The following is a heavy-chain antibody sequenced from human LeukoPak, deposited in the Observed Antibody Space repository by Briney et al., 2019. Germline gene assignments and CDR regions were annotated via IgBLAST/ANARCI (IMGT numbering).Heavy chain of an antibody. Sequence: GGSLRLSCAASGFTFSSYWMSWVRQAPGKGLEWVANIRQDGSEKYYVDSVKGQFTISRDNAKNSLYLQMTSLRAEDTAVYYCARENRSTSCCFDYWGQETLATVSS. CDR3: ARENRSTSCCFDY. D-gene: IGHD2-2*01. V-gene: IGHV3-7*01. CDR2: IRQDGSEK. CDR1: GFTFSSYW. J-gene: IGHJ4*02.